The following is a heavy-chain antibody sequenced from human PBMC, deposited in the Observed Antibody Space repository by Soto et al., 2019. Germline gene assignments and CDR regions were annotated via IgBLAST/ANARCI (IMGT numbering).Heavy chain of an antibody. V-gene: IGHV3-21*01. J-gene: IGHJ4*02. CDR2: ISSSSSYI. D-gene: IGHD2-2*01. CDR3: AREYCSSTSCYREFDD. Sequence: PGGSLRLSCAASGFTFSSYSMNWVRQAPGKGLEWVSSISSSSSYIYYADSVKGRFTISRDNAKNSLYLQMNSLRAEDTAVYYCAREYCSSTSCYREFDDWGQGTLVTVSS. CDR1: GFTFSSYS.